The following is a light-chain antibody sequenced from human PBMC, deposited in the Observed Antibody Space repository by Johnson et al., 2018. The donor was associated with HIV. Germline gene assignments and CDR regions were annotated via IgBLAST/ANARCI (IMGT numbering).Light chain of an antibody. CDR3: GTWDSSLYAYV. CDR1: SYNIGNNY. Sequence: HSVLTQPPSVSAAPGQKVTISCSGSSYNIGNNYVSWYQQLPGTAPKLLIYDNNKRPSGIPDRFSGSKSGTSATLGITGLQTGDEADYYCGTWDSSLYAYVFGTGTKVTAL. CDR2: DNN. J-gene: IGLJ1*01. V-gene: IGLV1-51*01.